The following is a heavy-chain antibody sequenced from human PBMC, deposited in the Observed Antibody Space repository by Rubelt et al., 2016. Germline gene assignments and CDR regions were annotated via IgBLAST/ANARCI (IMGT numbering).Heavy chain of an antibody. V-gene: IGHV4-59*01. CDR2: IYYSGST. J-gene: IGHJ4*02. CDR1: GGSISSYY. D-gene: IGHD4-23*01. CDR3: ARELGGNVGFDY. Sequence: QVQLQESGPGLVKPSETLSLTCTVSGGSISSYYWSWIRQPPGKGLEWIGYIYYSGSTNYNPSLKSRVTISVDTSKNQFSLKLSSVTAADTAVYYCARELGGNVGFDYWGQGTLVTVSS.